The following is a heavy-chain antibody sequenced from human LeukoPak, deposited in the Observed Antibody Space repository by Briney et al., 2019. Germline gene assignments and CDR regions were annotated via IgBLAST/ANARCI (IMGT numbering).Heavy chain of an antibody. CDR3: ARAVHGTIFGVVISYYYMDV. V-gene: IGHV1-8*03. Sequence: ASVKVSCKASGYTFTSYDINWVRQATGQGLEWMGWMNPNSGNTGYAQKFQGRVTITRNTSISTAYMELSSLRSEDTAVYYCARAVHGTIFGVVISYYYMDVWGKGTTVTVPS. CDR1: GYTFTSYD. J-gene: IGHJ6*03. CDR2: MNPNSGNT. D-gene: IGHD3-3*01.